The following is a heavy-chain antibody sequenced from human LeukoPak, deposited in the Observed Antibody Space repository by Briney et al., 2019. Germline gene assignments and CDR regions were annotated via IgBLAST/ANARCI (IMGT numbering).Heavy chain of an antibody. Sequence: ASVKVSCKASGYTFTSYGISWVRQAPGQGLEWMGWISAYNGNTNYAQKLQGRVTMTTDTSTSTAYMELSSLRSEDTAVYYCARDYYDSSGYQRPIDYWGQGTLVTVSS. D-gene: IGHD3-22*01. V-gene: IGHV1-18*01. CDR2: ISAYNGNT. CDR1: GYTFTSYG. J-gene: IGHJ4*02. CDR3: ARDYYDSSGYQRPIDY.